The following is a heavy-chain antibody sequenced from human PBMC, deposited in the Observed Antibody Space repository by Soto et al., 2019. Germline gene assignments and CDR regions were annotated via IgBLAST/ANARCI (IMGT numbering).Heavy chain of an antibody. V-gene: IGHV3-23*01. Sequence: VGSLILPSAASGGTFSSDASSWVLQAPGKGLEWVSAISGSGGSTYYADSVKGRLTISRDNSKNTLYLQMNSLRAEDTAVYYCAKDHNNGAHCFDYWGQGILVTV. CDR2: ISGSGGST. J-gene: IGHJ4*02. D-gene: IGHD1-1*01. CDR3: AKDHNNGAHCFDY. CDR1: GGTFSSDA.